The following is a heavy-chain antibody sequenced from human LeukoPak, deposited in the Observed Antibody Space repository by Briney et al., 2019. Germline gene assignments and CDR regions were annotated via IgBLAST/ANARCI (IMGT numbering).Heavy chain of an antibody. J-gene: IGHJ5*02. CDR3: AKHFIAINWFDP. CDR1: GFTFSSYG. Sequence: GGSLRLSCAASGFTFSSYGMHWVRQAPGKGLEWVAVISYDGSNKYYADSVKGRFTISRDNSKNTLYLQMNSLRAEDTAVYYCAKHFIAINWFDPWGQGTLVTVSS. D-gene: IGHD2-21*01. V-gene: IGHV3-30*18. CDR2: ISYDGSNK.